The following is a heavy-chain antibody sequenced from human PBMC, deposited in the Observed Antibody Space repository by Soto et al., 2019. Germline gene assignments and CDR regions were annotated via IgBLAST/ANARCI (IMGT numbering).Heavy chain of an antibody. CDR2: ISSSDSTI. J-gene: IGHJ4*02. CDR1: GFTFSDYF. V-gene: IGHV3-11*01. D-gene: IGHD3-3*01. CDR3: ARWGVDDFWSGYYSDY. Sequence: QVQLVESGGGLVKPGGSLRLSCAASGFTFSDYFMSWIRQAPGKGLEWVSSISSSDSTIYYADSVKGRFTISRDNAKNALYLQMTSLRAEDTAVYYCARWGVDDFWSGYYSDYWGQGTLVTVSS.